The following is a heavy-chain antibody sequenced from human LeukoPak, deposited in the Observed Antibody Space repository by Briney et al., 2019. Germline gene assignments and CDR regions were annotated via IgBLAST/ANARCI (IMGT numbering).Heavy chain of an antibody. CDR2: VYHREST. CDR3: ARASKALSQRRIAAAGKNDY. Sequence: SETLSLTCTVSGGSMNSDDYYWGWIRKPPGKGLEWIGSVYHRESTYYNPSLKSRVTISVDKSKNQFSLKLSSVTAADTAVYYCARASKALSQRRIAAAGKNDYWGQGTLVTVSS. V-gene: IGHV4-39*07. D-gene: IGHD6-13*01. J-gene: IGHJ4*02. CDR1: GGSMNSDDYY.